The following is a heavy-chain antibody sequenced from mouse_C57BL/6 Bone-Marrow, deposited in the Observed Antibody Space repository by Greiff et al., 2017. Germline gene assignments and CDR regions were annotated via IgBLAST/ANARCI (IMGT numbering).Heavy chain of an antibody. V-gene: IGHV1-69*01. CDR2: IDPSDSYT. CDR3: ARSYPDY. J-gene: IGHJ2*01. Sequence: QVQLQQPGAELVMPGASVKLSCKASGYTFTSYWMHWVKQRPGQGLEWIGEIDPSDSYTNYNQKFKGKSTLTVDKSSSTAYMELSSLTSEDSAVYYCARSYPDYWGQGTTLTVSS. D-gene: IGHD2-12*01. CDR1: GYTFTSYW.